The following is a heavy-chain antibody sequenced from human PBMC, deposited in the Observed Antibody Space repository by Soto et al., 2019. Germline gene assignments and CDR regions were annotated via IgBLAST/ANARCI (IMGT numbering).Heavy chain of an antibody. Sequence: QVQLVQSGAEVKKPGSSVKVSCKASGDTFIKYAINWVRQAPGQGLEWMGGIIPMFGAANYSQKFQGRVTINADESTSTAYMELSSLRSEDTAVDYCGRDRGYSSCWDRLAPLEYWGQGTLVTVSS. CDR3: GRDRGYSSCWDRLAPLEY. D-gene: IGHD6-19*01. J-gene: IGHJ4*02. V-gene: IGHV1-69*12. CDR2: IIPMFGAA. CDR1: GDTFIKYA.